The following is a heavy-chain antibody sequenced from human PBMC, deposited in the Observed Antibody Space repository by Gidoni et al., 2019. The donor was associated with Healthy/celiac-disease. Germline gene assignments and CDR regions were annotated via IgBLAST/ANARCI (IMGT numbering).Heavy chain of an antibody. CDR3: AKGGGCSSTSCHQYSYGFDY. Sequence: EVQLVESGGGLVQPGRSLRLSCAASGFTFDDYAMPWVRQAPGKGLEWVSGISWNSGSIGYADSVKGRFTISRDNAKNSLYLQMNSLRAEDTALYYCAKGGGCSSTSCHQYSYGFDYWGQGTLVTVSS. D-gene: IGHD2-2*01. CDR1: GFTFDDYA. CDR2: ISWNSGSI. J-gene: IGHJ4*02. V-gene: IGHV3-9*01.